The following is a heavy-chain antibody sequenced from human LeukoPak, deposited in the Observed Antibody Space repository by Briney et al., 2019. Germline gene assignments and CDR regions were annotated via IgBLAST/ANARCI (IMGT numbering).Heavy chain of an antibody. CDR2: INHSGST. D-gene: IGHD3-22*01. CDR1: GGSFSGYY. V-gene: IGHV4-34*01. J-gene: IGHJ4*02. Sequence: SETLSLTCAVYGGSFSGYYWSWIRQPPGKGLEWIGEINHSGSTNYNPSLESRVTISVDTSKNQFSLKLSSVTAADTAVYYCARHGSSGYYKGYFDYWGQGTLVTVSS. CDR3: ARHGSSGYYKGYFDY.